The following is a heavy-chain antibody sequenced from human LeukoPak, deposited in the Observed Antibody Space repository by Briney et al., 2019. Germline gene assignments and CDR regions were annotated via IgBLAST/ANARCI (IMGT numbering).Heavy chain of an antibody. Sequence: GGSLRLSCAASGVTFSNYNRNWVRQAPGKGLEWVSYISDSSRTIYYADSVKGRFTISRDNAKNSLYLQMNSLRAEDTAVYFCASGGYYDFWSGDYTGGLFDYWGQGTLVTVSS. V-gene: IGHV3-48*01. CDR3: ASGGYYDFWSGDYTGGLFDY. CDR1: GVTFSNYN. CDR2: ISDSSRTI. D-gene: IGHD3-3*01. J-gene: IGHJ4*02.